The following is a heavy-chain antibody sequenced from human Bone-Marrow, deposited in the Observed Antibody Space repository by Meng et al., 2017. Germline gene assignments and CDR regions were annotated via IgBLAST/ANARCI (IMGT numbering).Heavy chain of an antibody. V-gene: IGHV3-66*02. D-gene: IGHD3-22*01. J-gene: IGHJ4*02. CDR1: GFTVTGYH. CDR3: ARGGYYYETSGPDY. CDR2: IYSGGVT. Sequence: VVRVVSGGGLGQPGESLTLSCAASGFTVTGYHMTWVRQAPGKGLEWVSVIYSGGVTYYADSVKGRFTISRDNSNNRVYLQMNSLRPDDTAVYYCARGGYYYETSGPDYWGQGTLVTVSS.